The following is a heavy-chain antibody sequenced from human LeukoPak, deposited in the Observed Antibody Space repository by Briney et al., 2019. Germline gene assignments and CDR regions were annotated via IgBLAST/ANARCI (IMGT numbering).Heavy chain of an antibody. V-gene: IGHV1-69*05. CDR1: GGTFSSYT. D-gene: IGHD2/OR15-2a*01. Sequence: ASVKVSCKASGGTFSSYTISWVRQAPGQGLEWMGRIIPIFGTANYAQKFQGRVTITTDEFTSTAYMELSSLRSEDTAVYYCARDTRASMDTPRWFDPWGQGTLVTVSS. CDR3: ARDTRASMDTPRWFDP. CDR2: IIPIFGTA. J-gene: IGHJ5*02.